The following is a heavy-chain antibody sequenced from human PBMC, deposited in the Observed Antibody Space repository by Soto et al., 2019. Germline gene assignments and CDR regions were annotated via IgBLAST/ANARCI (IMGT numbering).Heavy chain of an antibody. CDR2: ISSSSSTI. Sequence: GGSLRLSCAASGFTFSSYSMNWVRQAPGKGLEWVSYISSSSSTIYYADSVKGRFTISRDNAKNSLYLQMNSLRDEDTAVYYCARAGQWLVVYKYWYFDLWGRGTLVTVSS. V-gene: IGHV3-48*02. CDR1: GFTFSSYS. D-gene: IGHD6-19*01. CDR3: ARAGQWLVVYKYWYFDL. J-gene: IGHJ2*01.